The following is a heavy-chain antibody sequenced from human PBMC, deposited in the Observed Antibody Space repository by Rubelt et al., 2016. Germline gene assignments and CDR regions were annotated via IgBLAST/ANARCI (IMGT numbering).Heavy chain of an antibody. CDR3: ARVGTFYFDTDL. D-gene: IGHD3-22*01. V-gene: IGHV4-59*12. CDR1: GGSISNYY. CDR2: IYYSGST. J-gene: IGHJ3*01. Sequence: QVQLQESGPGLVKPSETLSLTCTVSGGSISNYYWSWIRQPPGKGLEWIGYIYYSGSTYYNPSLKSRVILSVDTSKNQFSLKLTSVTAPDTAVYYWARVGTFYFDTDLWGLGTMVTVSS.